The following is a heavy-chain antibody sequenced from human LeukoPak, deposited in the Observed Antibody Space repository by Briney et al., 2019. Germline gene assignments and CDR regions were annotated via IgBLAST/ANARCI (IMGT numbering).Heavy chain of an antibody. CDR3: ASQEDIVVVPASIDYYYYYLDV. CDR1: GGTFSSYA. V-gene: IGHV1-69*13. CDR2: IIPIFGTA. J-gene: IGHJ6*03. D-gene: IGHD2-2*01. Sequence: ASVKVSCKASGGTFSSYAISWVRQAPGQGLEWMGGIIPIFGTANYAQKFQCRVTITADESTSTACMELSSLRSEDTAVYYCASQEDIVVVPASIDYYYYYLDVWGKGTTVTVSS.